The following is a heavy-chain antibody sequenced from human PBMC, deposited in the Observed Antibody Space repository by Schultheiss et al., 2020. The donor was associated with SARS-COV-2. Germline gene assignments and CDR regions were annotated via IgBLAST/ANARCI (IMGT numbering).Heavy chain of an antibody. J-gene: IGHJ6*02. CDR1: GYSFTSYW. Sequence: GGSLRLSCKGSGYSFTSYWIGWVRQMPGKGLEWMGIIYPGDSDTRYSPSFQGQVTISADKSISTAYLQWSSLKASDTAMYYCASTRGVRAYGMDVWGQGTTVTVSS. CDR2: IYPGDSDT. V-gene: IGHV5-51*01. CDR3: ASTRGVRAYGMDV. D-gene: IGHD3-10*01.